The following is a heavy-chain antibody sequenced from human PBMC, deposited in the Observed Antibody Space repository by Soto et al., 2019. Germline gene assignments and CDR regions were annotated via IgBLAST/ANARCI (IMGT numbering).Heavy chain of an antibody. Sequence: QLQLQESGSGLVKPSQTLSLTCAVSGDSISSGGYSWNWIRQPPGKGLEWIGYIYHSGGTDYNPSPXSXLTITVDSSNNQFSLKLSSVTAADTAVYYCARDSRSGYYLDYWGQGTLVTVSS. D-gene: IGHD3-22*01. V-gene: IGHV4-30-2*01. CDR3: ARDSRSGYYLDY. CDR2: IYHSGGT. J-gene: IGHJ4*02. CDR1: GDSISSGGYS.